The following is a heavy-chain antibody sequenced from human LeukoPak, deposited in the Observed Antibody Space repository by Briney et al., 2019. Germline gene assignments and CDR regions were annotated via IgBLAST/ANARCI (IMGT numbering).Heavy chain of an antibody. D-gene: IGHD3-10*01. Sequence: SVKVSCKASGGTFSSYAISWVRQAPGQGLEWMGRIIPILGIANYAQKFQGRVTITADKSTSTAYMELSSLRSEDTAVYYCALTFEGVRGVEYYFDYWGQGTLVTVSS. CDR3: ALTFEGVRGVEYYFDY. J-gene: IGHJ4*02. CDR2: IIPILGIA. CDR1: GGTFSSYA. V-gene: IGHV1-69*04.